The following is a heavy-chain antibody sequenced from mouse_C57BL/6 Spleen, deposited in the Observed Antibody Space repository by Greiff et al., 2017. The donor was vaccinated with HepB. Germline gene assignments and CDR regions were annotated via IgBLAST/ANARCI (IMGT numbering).Heavy chain of an antibody. V-gene: IGHV5-4*01. CDR2: ISDGGSYT. Sequence: EVQVVESGGGLVKPGGSLKLSCAASGFTFSSYAMSWVRQTPEKRLEWVATISDGGSYTYYPDNVKGRFTISRDNAKNNLYLQMIHLKSEDTAMYYCARGGYYGSSGNYFDYWGQGTTLTVSS. CDR3: ARGGYYGSSGNYFDY. CDR1: GFTFSSYA. D-gene: IGHD1-1*01. J-gene: IGHJ2*01.